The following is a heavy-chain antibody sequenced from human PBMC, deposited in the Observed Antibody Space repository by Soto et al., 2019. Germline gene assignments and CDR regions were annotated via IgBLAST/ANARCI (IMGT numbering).Heavy chain of an antibody. V-gene: IGHV3-23*01. CDR2: ISGSGGST. CDR3: AKGTSTYYDYVWGSFPDY. D-gene: IGHD3-16*01. CDR1: GFTFSSYA. J-gene: IGHJ4*02. Sequence: GGSLRLSCAASGFTFSSYAMSWVRQAPGKGLEWVSAISGSGGSTYYADSVKGRFTISRDNSKNTLYLQMNSLGAEDTAVYYCAKGTSTYYDYVWGSFPDYWGQGTLVTVSS.